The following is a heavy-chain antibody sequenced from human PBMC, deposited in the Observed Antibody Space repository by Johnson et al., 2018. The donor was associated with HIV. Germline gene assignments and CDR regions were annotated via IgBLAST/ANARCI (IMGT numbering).Heavy chain of an antibody. CDR2: IRYDGSNK. J-gene: IGHJ3*02. CDR3: TKVWGFYDGQYHDAFDI. V-gene: IGHV3-30*02. CDR1: GFTFSSHG. Sequence: QMQLVESGGGVVQPVGSLRLSCVASGFTFSSHGMHWVRQAPGKGLEWVAFIRYDGSNKYYADSVKGRFTISRDNSKNTLYLQMNSLRPEDTAVYYCTKVWGFYDGQYHDAFDIWGQGTMVTVSS. D-gene: IGHD3-3*01.